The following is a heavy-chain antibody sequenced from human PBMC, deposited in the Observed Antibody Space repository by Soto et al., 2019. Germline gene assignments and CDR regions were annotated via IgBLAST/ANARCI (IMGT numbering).Heavy chain of an antibody. J-gene: IGHJ6*02. Sequence: SETLSLTCTVSGGSISSSSYYWGWIRQPPGKGLEWIGSIYYSGSTYYNPSLKSRVTISVDTSKNQFSLKLSSVTAADTAVYYCARHQAKYSTLYYYYGMDVWGQGTTVT. CDR1: GGSISSSSYY. V-gene: IGHV4-39*01. CDR3: ARHQAKYSTLYYYYGMDV. CDR2: IYYSGST. D-gene: IGHD5-18*01.